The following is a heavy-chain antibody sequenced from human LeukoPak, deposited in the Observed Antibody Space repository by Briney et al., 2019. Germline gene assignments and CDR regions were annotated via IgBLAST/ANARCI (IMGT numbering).Heavy chain of an antibody. J-gene: IGHJ4*02. Sequence: GGSLRLSFEVSGFTFSTYMMTWVRQAPGKGLEWLSYISSDSGAIYYADSVKGRFTISRDNAQKSLYLQMNSLTVEDTAVYYCVRELAYWGQGALVTVSS. CDR3: VRELAY. CDR1: GFTFSTYM. V-gene: IGHV3-48*01. CDR2: ISSDSGAI.